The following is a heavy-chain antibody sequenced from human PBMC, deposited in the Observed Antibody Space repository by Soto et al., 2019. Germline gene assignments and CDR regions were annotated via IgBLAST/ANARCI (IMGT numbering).Heavy chain of an antibody. Sequence: PSETLSLTCTVSGGSISSYYWSWIRQPAGKGLEWIGRIYTSGSTNYNPSLKSRVTMSVDTSKNQFSLKLSSVTAADTAVYYCARDVFSREYCSGGSCRHYYYYYGMDVWGQGTTVTVSS. CDR2: IYTSGST. J-gene: IGHJ6*02. V-gene: IGHV4-4*07. D-gene: IGHD2-15*01. CDR1: GGSISSYY. CDR3: ARDVFSREYCSGGSCRHYYYYYGMDV.